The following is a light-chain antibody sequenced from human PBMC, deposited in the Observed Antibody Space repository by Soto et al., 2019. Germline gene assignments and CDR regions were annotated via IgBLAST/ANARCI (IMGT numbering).Light chain of an antibody. J-gene: IGLJ1*01. CDR2: DDN. CDR1: SSNIGGNS. V-gene: IGLV1-51*01. CDR3: GSWDSSLSAYV. Sequence: QSVLTQPASVSAAPGQQVTISCSGSSSNIGGNSVSWYQQLPGTAPKLLIYDDNKRPSGIPDRFSGSKSGTSATLGITGFQTGDEADYYCGSWDSSLSAYVFGTGTKVTDL.